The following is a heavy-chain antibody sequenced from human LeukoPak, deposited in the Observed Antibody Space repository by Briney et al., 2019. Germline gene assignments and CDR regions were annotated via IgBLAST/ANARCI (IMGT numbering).Heavy chain of an antibody. D-gene: IGHD6-6*01. J-gene: IGHJ5*02. Sequence: SETLSLTCTVSGGSISSSSYYWGWLRQPPGTGLEWLGSIYYSGSTYYNPSLKSRVTISVDTSKNQFSLKLSSVTAADTAVYYCARHARSTAAPSSWFDPWGQGTLVTVSS. CDR1: GGSISSSSYY. V-gene: IGHV4-39*01. CDR3: ARHARSTAAPSSWFDP. CDR2: IYYSGST.